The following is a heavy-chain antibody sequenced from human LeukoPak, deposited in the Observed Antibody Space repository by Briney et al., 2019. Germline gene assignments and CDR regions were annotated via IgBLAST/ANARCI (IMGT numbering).Heavy chain of an antibody. CDR3: TARSPARYCSDGACYSSADY. V-gene: IGHV3-15*07. Sequence: KSGGSLRVSCAASGFSFSDAWMNWVRQAPGKGLEWVGHIRSKAHGGTPDYIAPVKGRFTISRDDSKDTLYLQMNSLNTEDTAMYYCTARSPARYCSDGACYSSADYWGQGTLVTVSS. D-gene: IGHD2-15*01. J-gene: IGHJ4*02. CDR1: GFSFSDAW. CDR2: IRSKAHGGTP.